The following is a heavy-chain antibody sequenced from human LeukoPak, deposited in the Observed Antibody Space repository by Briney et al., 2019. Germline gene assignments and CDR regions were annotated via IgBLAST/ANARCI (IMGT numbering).Heavy chain of an antibody. J-gene: IGHJ3*02. Sequence: ASVKVSCKASGYTFTGYYLHWVRRAPGQGLEWMGWINPNSGGTNYAQRFQGRVTMTRDTSISSAYMELSSLRSDDTAVYYCAKGYSFGFDAFDIWGLGTMVTVSS. CDR2: INPNSGGT. D-gene: IGHD5-18*01. V-gene: IGHV1-2*02. CDR1: GYTFTGYY. CDR3: AKGYSFGFDAFDI.